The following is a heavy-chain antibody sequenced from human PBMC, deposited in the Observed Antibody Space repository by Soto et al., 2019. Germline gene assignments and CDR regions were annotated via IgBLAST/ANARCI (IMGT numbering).Heavy chain of an antibody. J-gene: IGHJ5*02. CDR2: KFDFGST. V-gene: IGHV4-39*07. CDR1: DDSISIGRYS. CDR3: ARSVDP. Sequence: PSETLSLTCTVPDDSISIGRYSWAWFRQPPGKGLEWIGSKFDFGSTYYTPSLRSRVAISVDTSKNQVSLKLSAVTAADTAVYYCARSVDPWGQGTLVTVSS.